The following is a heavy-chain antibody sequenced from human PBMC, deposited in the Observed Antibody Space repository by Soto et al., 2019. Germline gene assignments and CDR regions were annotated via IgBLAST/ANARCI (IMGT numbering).Heavy chain of an antibody. D-gene: IGHD3-10*01. V-gene: IGHV4-39*06. Sequence: SETLSLTCTVSGGSITSSSYYWGWIRQPPGKGLEWIGSIYYSGTTFYNPSLKSRVTLSVDTSKNQFALKLSSVTAADTAVYYCARVWGGAFDIWGQGTMVTVSS. CDR1: GGSITSSSYY. CDR3: ARVWGGAFDI. CDR2: IYYSGTT. J-gene: IGHJ3*02.